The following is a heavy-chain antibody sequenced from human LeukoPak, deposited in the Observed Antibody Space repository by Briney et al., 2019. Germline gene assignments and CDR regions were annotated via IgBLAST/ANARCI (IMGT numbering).Heavy chain of an antibody. Sequence: NPSETLSLTCTVSGGSISSYYWSWIRQPPGKGLEWIGYIYYSGSTNYNPSLKSRVTISVDTSKNQFSLKLSSVTAADTAVYYCARHTAGPYYYYYGMDVWGQGTTVTVSS. J-gene: IGHJ6*02. D-gene: IGHD5-18*01. CDR3: ARHTAGPYYYYYGMDV. CDR2: IYYSGST. CDR1: GGSISSYY. V-gene: IGHV4-59*08.